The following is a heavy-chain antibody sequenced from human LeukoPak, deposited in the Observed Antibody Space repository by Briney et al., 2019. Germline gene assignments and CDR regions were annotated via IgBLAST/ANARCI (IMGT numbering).Heavy chain of an antibody. CDR3: ASGPRPSGGGPLDF. CDR1: GFTFSNHE. CDR2: ISSSGSDI. V-gene: IGHV3-48*03. Sequence: GGSLRLSCTVSGFTFSNHEMTWVRQAPGKGLEWVSHISSSGSDIYYADSVKGRFTISRDNAKDSLYLQMNSLTSDDTALYYCASGPRPSGGGPLDFWGQGTLVTVSS. D-gene: IGHD2-15*01. J-gene: IGHJ4*02.